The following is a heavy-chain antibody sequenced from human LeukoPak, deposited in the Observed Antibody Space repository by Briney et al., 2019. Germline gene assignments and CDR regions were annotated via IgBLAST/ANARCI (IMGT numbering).Heavy chain of an antibody. CDR3: ARERSYSSSWVDYYYYYGMDV. V-gene: IGHV4-4*07. J-gene: IGHJ6*02. CDR2: IYTSGST. CDR1: GGSISSYY. D-gene: IGHD6-13*01. Sequence: SETLSLTCTVSGGSISSYYWSWIRQPARKGLEWIGRIYTSGSTNYNPSLKSRVTMSVDTSKNQFSLKLSSVTAADTAVYYCARERSYSSSWVDYYYYYGMDVWGQGTTVTVSS.